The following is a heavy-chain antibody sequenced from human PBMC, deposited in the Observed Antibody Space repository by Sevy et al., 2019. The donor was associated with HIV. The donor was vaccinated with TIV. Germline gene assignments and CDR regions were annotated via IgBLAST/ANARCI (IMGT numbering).Heavy chain of an antibody. D-gene: IGHD5-18*01. V-gene: IGHV1-46*03. CDR1: GYTFTSYY. CDR3: AREGYSKGYSYGYDYYYYGMDV. Sequence: ASVKVSCKASGYTFTSYYMHWVRQAPGQGLEWMGIINPSGGSTSYAQKFQGRVTMTRDTSTSTVYMELSSLRSEDTAVYDCAREGYSKGYSYGYDYYYYGMDVWGQGTTLTVSS. CDR2: INPSGGST. J-gene: IGHJ6*02.